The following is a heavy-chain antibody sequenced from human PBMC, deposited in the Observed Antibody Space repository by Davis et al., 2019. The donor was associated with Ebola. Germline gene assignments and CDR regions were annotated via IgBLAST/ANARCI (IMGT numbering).Heavy chain of an antibody. J-gene: IGHJ6*02. D-gene: IGHD3-16*01. V-gene: IGHV1-69*04. CDR2: IIPSIGIA. CDR1: GGTYSSYA. CDR3: ARLRTLRLQYAMDV. Sequence: SVTVSCQASGGTYSSYAISWVRQAPGQGLEWMGRIIPSIGIANYAQKFQGRVTITADESTSTAYMELSSLRSEDTAVYYCARLRTLRLQYAMDVWSQGTTVTVSS.